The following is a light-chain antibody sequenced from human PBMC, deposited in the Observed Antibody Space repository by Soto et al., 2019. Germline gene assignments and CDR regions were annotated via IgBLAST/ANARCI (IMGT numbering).Light chain of an antibody. Sequence: QSVLTQPRSVSGSPGQSVTISCTGTSSDVGSYKYVPWYQHHPGKAPKLMIFDVNKRPSGVPDRFSGSNSGNAASLTISGLQPEDEADYFCCSFVDSDTVLFGGGTKLTVL. CDR3: CSFVDSDTVL. CDR1: SSDVGSYKY. J-gene: IGLJ3*02. CDR2: DVN. V-gene: IGLV2-11*01.